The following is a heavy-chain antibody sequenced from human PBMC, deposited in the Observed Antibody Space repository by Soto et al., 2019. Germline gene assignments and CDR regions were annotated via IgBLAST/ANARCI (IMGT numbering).Heavy chain of an antibody. Sequence: NPSETLSLTCAVYGGSFSGYYWSWIRQPPGKGLEWIGEINHSGSTNYNPSLKSRVTISVDTSKNQFSLKLSSVTAADTAVYYCARAQVYYSSGWYKSASYGMDVWGQGTTVTVSS. D-gene: IGHD6-19*01. J-gene: IGHJ6*02. CDR1: GGSFSGYY. CDR3: ARAQVYYSSGWYKSASYGMDV. CDR2: INHSGST. V-gene: IGHV4-34*01.